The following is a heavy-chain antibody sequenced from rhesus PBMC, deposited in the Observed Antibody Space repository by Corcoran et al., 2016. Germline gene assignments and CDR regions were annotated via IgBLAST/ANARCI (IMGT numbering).Heavy chain of an antibody. V-gene: IGHV4-169*01. Sequence: QLQLQESGPGLVKPSETLSVTCAASGGSISSSYWSWIRPAPGKGLEWIGYIYGSGSSTNYNPSLKSRVTLSVDTSKNQLSLKLSSVTTADTAVYYCARGGRQLDYWGQGVLVTVSS. CDR2: IYGSGSST. CDR1: GGSISSSY. J-gene: IGHJ4*01. D-gene: IGHD6-25*01. CDR3: ARGGRQLDY.